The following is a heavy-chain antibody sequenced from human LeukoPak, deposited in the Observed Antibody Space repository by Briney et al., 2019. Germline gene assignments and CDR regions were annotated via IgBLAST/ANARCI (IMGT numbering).Heavy chain of an antibody. V-gene: IGHV1-18*01. CDR2: ISAYNGDT. D-gene: IGHD6-13*01. CDR1: GYTFTSYG. CDR3: ARVASSWYHGMDV. J-gene: IGHJ6*02. Sequence: ASVKVSCKASGYTFTSYGITWVRQAPGQGLKWMGWISAYNGDTNYAQKLQGRVTMTTDTSTSTAYMELRSLRSDDTAVYYCARVASSWYHGMDVWGQGTTVTVSS.